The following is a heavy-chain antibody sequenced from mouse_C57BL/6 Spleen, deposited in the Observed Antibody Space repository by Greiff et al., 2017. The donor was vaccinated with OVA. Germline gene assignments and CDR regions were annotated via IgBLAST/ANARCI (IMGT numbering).Heavy chain of an antibody. Sequence: VQLKQSGPELVKPGASVKISCKASGYSFTGYYMNWVKQSPEKSLEWIGEINPSTGGTTYNQKFKAKATLTVDKSSSTAYMQLKSLTSEDSAVYYCASYYYGSSLDYWGQGTTLTVSS. CDR1: GYSFTGYY. D-gene: IGHD1-1*01. V-gene: IGHV1-42*01. CDR3: ASYYYGSSLDY. J-gene: IGHJ2*01. CDR2: INPSTGGT.